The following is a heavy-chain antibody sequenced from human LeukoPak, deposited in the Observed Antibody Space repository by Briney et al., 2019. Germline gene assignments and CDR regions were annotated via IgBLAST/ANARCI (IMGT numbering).Heavy chain of an antibody. Sequence: GGSLRLSCAASAFTFGSYAMHWVRQAPGKGLECAAVISYDGSKIYYEDSVKGRFTISRDNSKNTLYLEMNSLRPEDTAVYYCARTSMIAIDNWGQGTLVTVS. D-gene: IGHD3-22*01. J-gene: IGHJ4*02. CDR1: AFTFGSYA. CDR3: ARTSMIAIDN. V-gene: IGHV3-30*04. CDR2: ISYDGSKI.